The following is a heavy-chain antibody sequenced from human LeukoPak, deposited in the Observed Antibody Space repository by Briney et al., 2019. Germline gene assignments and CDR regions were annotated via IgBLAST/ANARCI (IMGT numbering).Heavy chain of an antibody. D-gene: IGHD2/OR15-2a*01. CDR2: ISDIGSI. V-gene: IGHV4-59*08. Sequence: PSEALSLTCAVYGGSFSGYYWSWIRQPPGKGLEWIAYISDIGSINYNPSLKSRVTISLDTSKNQFSLKLSSVTAADTAVYYCAGHHPRNTVDFWGQGTLVTVSS. CDR1: GGSFSGYY. J-gene: IGHJ4*02. CDR3: AGHHPRNTVDF.